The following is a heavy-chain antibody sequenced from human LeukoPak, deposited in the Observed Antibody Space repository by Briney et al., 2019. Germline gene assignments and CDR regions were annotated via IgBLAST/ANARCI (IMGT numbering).Heavy chain of an antibody. J-gene: IGHJ5*02. D-gene: IGHD3-3*01. CDR3: ARERGGYDFWSGYPKKNWFDP. CDR1: GFTFSSYS. V-gene: IGHV3-21*01. Sequence: GGSLRLSCAASGFTFSSYSMNWVRQAPGKGLEWVSSISSSSSYIYYADSVKGRFTISRDNAKNSLYLQMNSLRAEDTAAYYCARERGGYDFWSGYPKKNWFDPWGQGTLVTVSS. CDR2: ISSSSSYI.